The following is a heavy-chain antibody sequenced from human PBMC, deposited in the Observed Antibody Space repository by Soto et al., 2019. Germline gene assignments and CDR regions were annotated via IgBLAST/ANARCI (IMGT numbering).Heavy chain of an antibody. J-gene: IGHJ4*02. CDR2: IYWDDHK. CDR3: AHTLVAGLGYYFDY. Sequence: QITLKESGPTLVRPTQTRTLTCTFSGFSLSTTRVGVGWIRQPPGKALEWLALIYWDDHKRYSPFLKSRLTFTKDTSKNPVVLTMTNMYPMDTATYFCAHTLVAGLGYYFDYWGQGTLVTVSS. V-gene: IGHV2-5*02. CDR1: GFSLSTTRVG. D-gene: IGHD6-19*01.